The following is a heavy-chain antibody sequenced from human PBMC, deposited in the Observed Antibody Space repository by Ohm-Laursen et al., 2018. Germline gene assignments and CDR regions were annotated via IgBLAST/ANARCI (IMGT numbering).Heavy chain of an antibody. D-gene: IGHD1-26*01. V-gene: IGHV4-39*01. CDR3: ARNTYSGSYYWYFDL. J-gene: IGHJ2*01. Sequence: GTLSLTCTVSGGPISSSSYYWGWIRQPPGKGLEWIGSIYYSGSTHYNPSLKSRVTISVDTSKSQFSLKLRSVTAADTAVYYCARNTYSGSYYWYFDLWGRGTLVTVSS. CDR2: IYYSGST. CDR1: GGPISSSSYY.